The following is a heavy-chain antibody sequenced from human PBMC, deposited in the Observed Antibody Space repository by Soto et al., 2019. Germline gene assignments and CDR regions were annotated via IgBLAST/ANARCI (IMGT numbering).Heavy chain of an antibody. CDR3: TTDSYFTSKLVRFDY. Sequence: GGSLRLSCAASGFPFSSYAMNWVRQAPGKGLEWVGRIKSQVNGGTPDFAAPVRGRFAISRDDSRSVVYLQMNRLKTEDTAVYYCTTDSYFTSKLVRFDYWGLGTLVTVSS. CDR1: GFPFSSYA. D-gene: IGHD2-21*01. CDR2: IKSQVNGGTP. J-gene: IGHJ4*01. V-gene: IGHV3-15*07.